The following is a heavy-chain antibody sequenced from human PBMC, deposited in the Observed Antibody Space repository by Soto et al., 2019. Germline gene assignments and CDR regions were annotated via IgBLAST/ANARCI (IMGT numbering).Heavy chain of an antibody. V-gene: IGHV3-30*18. CDR3: AKDQKLLWFGELFFAGYGYGMEV. Sequence: PGGSLRLSCAASGFTFSSYAMSFVRQAPGKGLEWVAVISYDGSNKYYADSVKGRFTISRYNSKNTLYLQMNSMRAEDTAVYYCAKDQKLLWFGELFFAGYGYGMEVWGQGTTVTVSS. D-gene: IGHD3-10*01. J-gene: IGHJ6*02. CDR2: ISYDGSNK. CDR1: GFTFSSYA.